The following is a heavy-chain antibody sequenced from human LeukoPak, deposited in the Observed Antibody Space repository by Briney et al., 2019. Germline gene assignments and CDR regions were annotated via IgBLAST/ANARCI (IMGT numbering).Heavy chain of an antibody. CDR2: INPNSGGT. D-gene: IGHD6-19*01. Sequence: ASVKVSCKASGYTFIDDYIYWVRQAPGQGLEWMGWINPNSGGTKYAQKLQGRVTMTRDTSISTAYMDLSKLRSDDTAVYYCARDRSSGWYSWFDPWGQGTLVTVSS. CDR3: ARDRSSGWYSWFDP. CDR1: GYTFIDDY. J-gene: IGHJ5*02. V-gene: IGHV1-2*02.